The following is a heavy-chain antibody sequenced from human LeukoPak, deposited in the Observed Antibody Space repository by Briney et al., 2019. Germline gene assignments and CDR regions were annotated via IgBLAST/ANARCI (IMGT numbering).Heavy chain of an antibody. V-gene: IGHV4-59*01. CDR3: ARDGEGADQFDY. Sequence: PSETLSLTCTVSGGSLSSYYWSWVRQPPGKGLEWIGYIYYSGRTNYNPSLKSRVTISVDTSKNQFSLKRSSLAAADTSVYSCARDGEGADQFDYWGQGTLVTVSS. CDR1: GGSLSSYY. J-gene: IGHJ4*02. D-gene: IGHD2-2*01. CDR2: IYYSGRT.